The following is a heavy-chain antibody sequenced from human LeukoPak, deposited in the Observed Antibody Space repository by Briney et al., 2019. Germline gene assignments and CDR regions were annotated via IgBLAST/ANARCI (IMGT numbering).Heavy chain of an antibody. CDR3: ARVGVLRVGATTHYYYGMDV. V-gene: IGHV1-18*01. CDR2: ISAYNGNT. D-gene: IGHD1-26*01. J-gene: IGHJ6*02. CDR1: GYTFTSYG. Sequence: ASVKVSCKASGYTFTSYGISWVRQAPGQGLEWMGWISAYNGNTNYAQKFQGRVTITADKSTSTAYMELSSLRSEDTAVYYCARVGVLRVGATTHYYYGMDVWGQGTTVTVSS.